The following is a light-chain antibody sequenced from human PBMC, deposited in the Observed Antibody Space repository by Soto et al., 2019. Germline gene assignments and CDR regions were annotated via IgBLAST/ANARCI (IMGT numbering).Light chain of an antibody. Sequence: IQMTQSPSSLSATVGDEVTITCRASQTIMTYLNWYQLKPGKPPRLLIYAASSLQSGVPSRFSGSGSGTDFTLTISSLQPEDFATYSCQQSYNSPRTFGRGTKVDIK. CDR1: QTIMTY. J-gene: IGKJ1*01. CDR2: AAS. CDR3: QQSYNSPRT. V-gene: IGKV1-39*01.